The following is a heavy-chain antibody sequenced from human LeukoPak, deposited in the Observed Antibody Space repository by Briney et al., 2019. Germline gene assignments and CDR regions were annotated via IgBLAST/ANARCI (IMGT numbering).Heavy chain of an antibody. V-gene: IGHV1-18*01. CDR3: ARPKYSGYEVGYFDY. J-gene: IGHJ4*02. D-gene: IGHD5-12*01. CDR1: GYTFTSYG. CDR2: ISAYNGNT. Sequence: GSSVKVSCKASGYTFTSYGISWVRQAPGQGLEWMGWISAYNGNTNYAQKLQGRVTMTTDTSTSTAYMEQRSLRSDDTAVYYCARPKYSGYEVGYFDYWGQGTLVTVSS.